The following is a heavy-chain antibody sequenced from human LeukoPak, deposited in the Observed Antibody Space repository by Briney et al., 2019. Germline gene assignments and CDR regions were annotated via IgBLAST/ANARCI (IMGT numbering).Heavy chain of an antibody. CDR2: IYHSGST. J-gene: IGHJ5*02. Sequence: ASETLSLTCTVSGYSISSGFFWGWIRQPPGKGLEWIGYIYHSGSTYYNPSLKSRVTISVDRSKNQFSLKLSSVTAADTAVYYCARALVVDASRFDPWGQGTLVTVSS. D-gene: IGHD2-2*01. CDR1: GYSISSGFF. V-gene: IGHV4-38-2*02. CDR3: ARALVVDASRFDP.